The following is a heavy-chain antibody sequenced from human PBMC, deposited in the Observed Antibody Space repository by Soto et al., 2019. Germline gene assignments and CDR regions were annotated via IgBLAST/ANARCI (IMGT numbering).Heavy chain of an antibody. D-gene: IGHD3-10*01. CDR1: GDTFNFYS. V-gene: IGHV1-69*02. Sequence: QVQLVQSGAEVKRPGSSVKVSCKASGDTFNFYSINWVRQAPGLGLEWMGRVNPIVSMSNYAQKFQGRVTMTADKSTSTAYMELSSLRSEDTAIYYCASSYGSGYRAFDYWGKGALATVSS. CDR2: VNPIVSMS. J-gene: IGHJ4*02. CDR3: ASSYGSGYRAFDY.